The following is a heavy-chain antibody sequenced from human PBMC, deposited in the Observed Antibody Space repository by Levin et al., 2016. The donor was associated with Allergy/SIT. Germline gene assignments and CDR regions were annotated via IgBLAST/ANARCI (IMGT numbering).Heavy chain of an antibody. CDR1: GFTFSSYS. CDR2: ISSSSSTI. D-gene: IGHD2-2*01. J-gene: IGHJ6*02. CDR3: ARDSDRAVGYCSSTSCSRRNYYYYGMDV. Sequence: GSLRLSCAASGFTFSSYSMNWVRQAPGKGLEWVSYISSSSSTIYYADSVKGRFTISRDNAKNSLYLQMNSLRDEDTAVYYCARDSDRAVGYCSSTSCSRRNYYYYGMDVWGQGTTVTVSS. V-gene: IGHV3-48*02.